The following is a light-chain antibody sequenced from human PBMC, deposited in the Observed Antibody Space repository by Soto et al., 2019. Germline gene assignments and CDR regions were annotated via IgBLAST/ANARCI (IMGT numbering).Light chain of an antibody. V-gene: IGKV3-20*01. CDR3: QQYSSLWT. CDR1: QSVRNSL. Sequence: EKVWTQSPGTLSLSPGERATLACRASQSVRNSLLAWYQQKPGQPPRLLIYDASTRATATPERFSGSGSGTDFTLTISRLEPEDFAVYYCQQYSSLWTFGQGTKVDIK. J-gene: IGKJ1*01. CDR2: DAS.